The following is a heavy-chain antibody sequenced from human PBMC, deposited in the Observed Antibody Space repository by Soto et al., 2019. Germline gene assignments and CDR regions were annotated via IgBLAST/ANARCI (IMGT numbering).Heavy chain of an antibody. CDR2: ISYDGNNK. D-gene: IGHD3-22*01. V-gene: IGHV3-30*03. CDR3: ARLMYSFDSNGFSIDY. Sequence: PGGSLRLSCAASGFTFSNYGMHWVRQAPGKGLDWVAAISYDGNNKYYADSVKGRFSISRDDSKNTLYLQMNSLRPEDTAMYYCARLMYSFDSNGFSIDYWGQGTLVTVSS. J-gene: IGHJ4*02. CDR1: GFTFSNYG.